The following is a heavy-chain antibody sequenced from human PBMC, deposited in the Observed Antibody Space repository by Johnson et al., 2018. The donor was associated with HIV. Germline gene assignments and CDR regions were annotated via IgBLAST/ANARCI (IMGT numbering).Heavy chain of an antibody. CDR1: GFTVSSNY. CDR3: ARDRSENAFDI. J-gene: IGHJ3*02. Sequence: VQLVESGGGLIQPGGSLRLSCAASGFTVSSNYMSWVRQAPGKGLEWVSVIYIGGSTYYADSVKGRFTISRDNSKNTLYLQMNSLRAEDTAVYYCARDRSENAFDIWGQGTMVTVSS. V-gene: IGHV3-53*01. CDR2: IYIGGST.